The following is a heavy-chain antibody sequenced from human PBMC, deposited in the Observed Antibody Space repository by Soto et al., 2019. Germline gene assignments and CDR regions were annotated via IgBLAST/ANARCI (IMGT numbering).Heavy chain of an antibody. V-gene: IGHV3-23*01. CDR1: GFTFSNYV. CDR3: ARRGRTLPHYSYYMDV. Sequence: EVQLLEYGGGSVQPGGSLRLSCAASGFTFSNYVMSWVRQAPGKGLEWVSSVSNSGSNTYYAESVKGRVTISRDNSNNTLYLQMNRLRAEDTALYYCARRGRTLPHYSYYMDVWGKGTTVTVSS. J-gene: IGHJ6*03. CDR2: VSNSGSNT.